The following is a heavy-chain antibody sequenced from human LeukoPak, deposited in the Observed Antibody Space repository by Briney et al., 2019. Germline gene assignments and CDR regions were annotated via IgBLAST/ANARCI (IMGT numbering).Heavy chain of an antibody. CDR2: INSDGSRT. D-gene: IGHD3-16*02. CDR3: VRNSEEYVRGSYRYADAFDI. J-gene: IGHJ3*02. CDR1: GFTLRSHW. V-gene: IGHV3-74*01. Sequence: GGSLRLSCVASGFTLRSHWMHWVRQAPGKGLMWVSRINSDGSRTDYADSVKGRFSISRDNAKNTLFLQMSSLRGEDTAVYYCVRNSEEYVRGSYRYADAFDIWGQATMVTVTS.